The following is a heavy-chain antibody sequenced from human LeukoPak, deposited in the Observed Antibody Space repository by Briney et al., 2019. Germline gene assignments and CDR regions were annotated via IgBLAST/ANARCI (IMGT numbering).Heavy chain of an antibody. D-gene: IGHD6-13*01. CDR3: AKVGQQLHKSYYNYIGMDV. CDR2: ISGSGGST. V-gene: IGHV3-23*01. J-gene: IGHJ6*02. CDR1: GFTFSSYA. Sequence: GGSLRLSCAASGFTFSSYAMSWVRQAPGKGLEWAPGISGSGGSTYSADSVKGRFTISRDNSKNTLYLQMNSLRAEDTAVYYCAKVGQQLHKSYYNYIGMDVWGQGTTVTVSS.